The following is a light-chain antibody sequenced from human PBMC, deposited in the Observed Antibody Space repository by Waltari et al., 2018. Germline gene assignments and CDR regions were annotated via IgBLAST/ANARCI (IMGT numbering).Light chain of an antibody. J-gene: IGLJ3*02. CDR1: SSDVGGYDY. CDR2: EVT. V-gene: IGLV2-8*01. CDR3: SSYAGSNLWV. Sequence: QSALTQPPSASGSPGQSVTISCTGTSSDVGGYDYVSWYQQHPDKAPKLMIYEVTKRPSGVPDRFSGSKSGNTASLTVSGLQAEEEADYYCSSYAGSNLWVFGGGTKLTVL.